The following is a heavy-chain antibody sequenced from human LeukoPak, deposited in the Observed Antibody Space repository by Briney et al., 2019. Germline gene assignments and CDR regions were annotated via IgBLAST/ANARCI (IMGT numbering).Heavy chain of an antibody. J-gene: IGHJ4*02. D-gene: IGHD1-26*01. CDR3: ARYFLSGSYYHLQH. Sequence: PGGSLRLSCEGSGFTFLNFVMSWVRQVPGKGLEWVSSISGGGTTTFYADSVRGRFTISRDNSKNTVFLQMNSLRVEDSAAYYCARYFLSGSYYHLQHWGQGTLVAVSS. CDR1: GFTFLNFV. CDR2: ISGGGTTT. V-gene: IGHV3-23*01.